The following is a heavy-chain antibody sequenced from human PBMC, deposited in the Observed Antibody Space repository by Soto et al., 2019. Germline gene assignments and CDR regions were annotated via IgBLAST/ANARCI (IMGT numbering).Heavy chain of an antibody. J-gene: IGHJ4*02. CDR1: GGTFSSST. D-gene: IGHD3-3*01. Sequence: ASVKVSCKASGGTFSSSTISWVRQAPGQGLEWMGRIIPILGIANYAQKFQGRVTITADKSTSTAYMELSSLRSEDTAVYYCAREWDSWSGYNGSDYWGQGTLVTVSS. CDR3: AREWDSWSGYNGSDY. CDR2: IIPILGIA. V-gene: IGHV1-69*04.